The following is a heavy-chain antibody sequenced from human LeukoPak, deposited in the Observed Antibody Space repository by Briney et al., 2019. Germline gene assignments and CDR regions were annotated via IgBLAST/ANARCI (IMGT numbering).Heavy chain of an antibody. CDR3: ARATRGLERGGFIDY. Sequence: GSVKVCCKASGYTFTSYYMYWVRQAPGQGLEWMGIINPSDGSTSYAQKFQGRVTMTRDTSTSTVYMELSSLRSEDTAVYFCARATRGLERGGFIDYWGQGILVTVSS. V-gene: IGHV1-46*01. J-gene: IGHJ4*02. CDR2: INPSDGST. D-gene: IGHD1-1*01. CDR1: GYTFTSYY.